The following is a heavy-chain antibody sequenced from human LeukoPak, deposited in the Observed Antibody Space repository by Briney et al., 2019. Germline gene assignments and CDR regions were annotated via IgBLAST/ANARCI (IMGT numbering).Heavy chain of an antibody. D-gene: IGHD6-19*01. Sequence: GGSLRLSCAASGFTFSSYGMHWVRQAPGKGLEWVAVIWYDGSNKYYADSVKGRFTISRDNSKNTLYLQMNSLRAEDTAVYYCAREQYSSGWYLIDYWGQGTLVTVSS. CDR2: IWYDGSNK. CDR3: AREQYSSGWYLIDY. CDR1: GFTFSSYG. V-gene: IGHV3-33*01. J-gene: IGHJ4*02.